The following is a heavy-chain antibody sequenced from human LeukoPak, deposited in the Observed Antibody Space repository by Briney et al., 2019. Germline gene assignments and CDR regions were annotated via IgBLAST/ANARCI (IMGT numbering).Heavy chain of an antibody. CDR2: ISYDGSTI. J-gene: IGHJ4*02. CDR1: GFTFSHAW. Sequence: GGSLRLSCAASGFTFSHAWMSWVRQTPGKGLEWVAFISYDGSTIYYADSVKGRLYISRDNSKNTLYVQMNSLRPEDTAVYYCARDLSERYSIDHWGQGTLVTVPS. V-gene: IGHV3-30-3*01. D-gene: IGHD2-15*01. CDR3: ARDLSERYSIDH.